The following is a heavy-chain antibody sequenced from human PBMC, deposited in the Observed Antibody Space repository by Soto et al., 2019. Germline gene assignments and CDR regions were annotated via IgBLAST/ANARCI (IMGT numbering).Heavy chain of an antibody. CDR1: VVTIRGYY. Sequence: SETLSFTCNVSVVTIRGYYWNLIRQPPGKTLEWIGYIYYSGSTNYNPSLKSRVTISVDTSKNQFSLKLSSVTAADTAVYYCARDRKQNYYYYGMEVWGQGTTVTLSS. V-gene: IGHV4-59*01. CDR2: IYYSGST. CDR3: ARDRKQNYYYYGMEV. J-gene: IGHJ6*01. D-gene: IGHD6-13*01.